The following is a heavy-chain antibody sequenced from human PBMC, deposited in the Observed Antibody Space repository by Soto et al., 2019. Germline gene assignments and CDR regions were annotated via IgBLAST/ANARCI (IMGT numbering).Heavy chain of an antibody. CDR2: ISGSGGST. V-gene: IGHV3-23*01. CDR1: GFTFSSYA. J-gene: IGHJ4*02. CDR3: AKDMRYSSSWMGAY. Sequence: GSLRLSCAASGFTFSSYAMSWVRQAPGKGLEWVSAISGSGGSTYYADSVKGRFTISRDNSKNTLYLQMNSLRAEDTAVYYCAKDMRYSSSWMGAYWGQGTLVTVSS. D-gene: IGHD6-13*01.